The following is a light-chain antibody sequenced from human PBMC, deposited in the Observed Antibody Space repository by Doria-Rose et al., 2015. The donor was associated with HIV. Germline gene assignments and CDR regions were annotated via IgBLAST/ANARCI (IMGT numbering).Light chain of an antibody. J-gene: IGKJ1*01. CDR2: DGS. CDR1: QSFSSTY. V-gene: IGKV3-20*01. CDR3: HQYGTSWT. Sequence: EIVLTQSPGTLSLSPGERATLSCRASQSFSSTYLAWYQQRPGRAPSLLIYDGSTRATGIPDRFSASESGTDFTLTINRLEPEDFALYYCHQYGTSWTFGQGTKVEI.